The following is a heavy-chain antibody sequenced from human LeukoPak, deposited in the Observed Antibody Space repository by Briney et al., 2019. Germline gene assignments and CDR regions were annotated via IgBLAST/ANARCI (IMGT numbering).Heavy chain of an antibody. J-gene: IGHJ5*02. CDR1: GGSISSSNW. V-gene: IGHV4-4*02. CDR2: IYHSGST. D-gene: IGHD1-7*01. Sequence: SGTLSLTCAVSGGSISSSNWWSWVRQPPGKGLEWIGEIYHSGSTNYNPSLKSRVTISVDKSKNQFSLKLSSVTAADTAVYYCARVRGGTGTRAYNWFDPWGQGTLVTVSS. CDR3: ARVRGGTGTRAYNWFDP.